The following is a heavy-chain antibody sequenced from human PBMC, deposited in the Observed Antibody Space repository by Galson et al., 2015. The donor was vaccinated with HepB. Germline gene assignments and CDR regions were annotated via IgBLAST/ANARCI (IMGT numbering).Heavy chain of an antibody. CDR2: ISYDGSNK. CDR1: GFTFSSYA. J-gene: IGHJ5*02. D-gene: IGHD6-13*01. V-gene: IGHV3-30*04. CDR3: AREPAAAPGWFDP. Sequence: SLRLSCAASGFTFSSYAMHWVRQAPGKGLEWVAVISYDGSNKYYADAVKGRFTISRDNSKNTLYLQMNSLRAEDTAVYYCAREPAAAPGWFDPWGQGTLVTVSS.